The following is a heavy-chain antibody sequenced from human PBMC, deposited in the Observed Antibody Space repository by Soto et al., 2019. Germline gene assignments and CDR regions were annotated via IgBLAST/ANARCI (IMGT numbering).Heavy chain of an antibody. CDR3: AKARLWGGDGYNSYNYYGLDV. V-gene: IGHV3-9*01. J-gene: IGHJ6*02. Sequence: EVQLVESGGGLVQPGRSLRLSCAASGFTFDDYAMHWVRQAPGKGLEWVSGISWNSGSIGYADSVKGRFTISRDNAKNSLYLQMSRLRAEDTALYYCAKARLWGGDGYNSYNYYGLDVWGQGTTVTVSS. CDR1: GFTFDDYA. CDR2: ISWNSGSI. D-gene: IGHD3-16*01.